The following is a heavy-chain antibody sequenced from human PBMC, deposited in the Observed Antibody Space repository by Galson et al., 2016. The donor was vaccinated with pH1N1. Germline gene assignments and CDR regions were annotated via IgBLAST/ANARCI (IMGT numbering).Heavy chain of an antibody. CDR3: ARGRKWLRFLAWLTDAFDI. CDR1: GGSISSGDSY. J-gene: IGHJ3*02. V-gene: IGHV4-30-4*08. D-gene: IGHD3-3*01. CDR2: IYYRGST. Sequence: LSLTCTVSGGSISSGDSYWSWIRQPPGKGLEWIGYIYYRGSTYYNPPLKSRVSMSLDTSKNQFSLNLNSVTAADTAVYYCARGRKWLRFLAWLTDAFDIWGQGTMVTVSS.